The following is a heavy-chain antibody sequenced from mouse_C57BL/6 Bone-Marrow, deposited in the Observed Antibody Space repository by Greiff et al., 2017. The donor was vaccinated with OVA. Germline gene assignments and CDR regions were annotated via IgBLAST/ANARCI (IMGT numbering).Heavy chain of an antibody. J-gene: IGHJ2*01. V-gene: IGHV5-6*01. Sequence: EVHLVESGGDLVKPGGSLKLSCAASGFTFSSYGMSWVRQTPDKRLEWVATISSGGSYTYYPDSVKGRFTISRDNAKNTLYLQMSSLKSEDTAMYYCARQRDFDYWGQGTTRTVSS. CDR3: ARQRDFDY. CDR2: ISSGGSYT. CDR1: GFTFSSYG.